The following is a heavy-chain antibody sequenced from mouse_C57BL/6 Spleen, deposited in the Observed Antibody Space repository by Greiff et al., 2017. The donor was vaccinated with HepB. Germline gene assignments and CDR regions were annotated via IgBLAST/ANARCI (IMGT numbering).Heavy chain of an antibody. V-gene: IGHV1-82*01. CDR2: IYPGDGDT. D-gene: IGHD1-1*01. J-gene: IGHJ3*01. CDR1: GYAFSSSW. Sequence: QVQLQQSGPELVKPGASVKISCKASGYAFSSSWMNWVKQRPGKGLEWIGRIYPGDGDTNYNGKFKGKATLTADKSSSTAYMQLSSLTSEDSAVYFCARRADYGAWFAYWGQGTLVTVSA. CDR3: ARRADYGAWFAY.